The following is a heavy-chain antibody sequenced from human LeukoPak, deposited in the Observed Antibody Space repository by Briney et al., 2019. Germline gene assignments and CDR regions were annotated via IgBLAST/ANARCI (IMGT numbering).Heavy chain of an antibody. J-gene: IGHJ4*02. V-gene: IGHV5-51*01. D-gene: IGHD5-24*01. CDR2: IYPGDSDT. CDR3: ARHSRRDGYNFDY. CDR1: GYSFTSYW. Sequence: GESLKISCKGSGYSFTSYWIGWVRQMPGKGLEWMGIIYPGDSDTRYSPSFQGQVTISADKSISTAYLQWSSLKASDTAMYYCARHSRRDGYNFDYWGQGTLVTVSP.